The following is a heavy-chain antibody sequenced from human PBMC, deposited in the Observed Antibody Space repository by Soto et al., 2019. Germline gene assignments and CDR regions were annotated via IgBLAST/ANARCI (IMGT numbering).Heavy chain of an antibody. V-gene: IGHV1-69*02. J-gene: IGHJ4*02. Sequence: QVQLVQSGAEVKKPGSSVKVSCKASGGTFSSYTISWVRQAPGQGLEWMGRVIPILGIANYAQKFQGRVTITADKSTSTAYMELRSLRSEDTAVYYCARATSSSSPCFDYWGQGTLVTVSS. D-gene: IGHD6-6*01. CDR3: ARATSSSSPCFDY. CDR2: VIPILGIA. CDR1: GGTFSSYT.